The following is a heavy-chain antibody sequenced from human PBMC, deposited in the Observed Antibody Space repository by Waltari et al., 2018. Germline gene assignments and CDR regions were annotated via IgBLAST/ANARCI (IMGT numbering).Heavy chain of an antibody. V-gene: IGHV3-7*01. CDR2: IKEDGSEK. CDR3: ARLIGGTLTEYYQ. D-gene: IGHD1-26*01. Sequence: EVQLMESGGGLVQPGGSLRLSCAAAGCTFSSHWLPWVRRAPGKGLEWVANIKEDGSEKYYVDSVKGRFTISRDNAKNSLYLQMNSLRVEDAAVYYCARLIGGTLTEYYQWGQGTLVTVPS. J-gene: IGHJ1*01. CDR1: GCTFSSHW.